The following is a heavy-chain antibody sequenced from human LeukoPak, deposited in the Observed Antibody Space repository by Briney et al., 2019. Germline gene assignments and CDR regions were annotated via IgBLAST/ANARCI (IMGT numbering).Heavy chain of an antibody. Sequence: GGSLRLSCAASGFTFSSYAMSWVRQAPGKGLEWVSAISGSGGSTYYADSVKGRFTISRDNSKNTLYLQMNSLRAEDTAVYYCAKDVCSSTSCPAFDYRGQGTLVTVSS. CDR1: GFTFSSYA. D-gene: IGHD2-2*01. J-gene: IGHJ4*02. CDR2: ISGSGGST. CDR3: AKDVCSSTSCPAFDY. V-gene: IGHV3-23*01.